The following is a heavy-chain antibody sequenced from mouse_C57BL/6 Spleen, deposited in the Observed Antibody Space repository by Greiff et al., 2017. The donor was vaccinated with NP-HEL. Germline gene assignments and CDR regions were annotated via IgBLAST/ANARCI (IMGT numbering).Heavy chain of an antibody. V-gene: IGHV5-4*01. CDR1: GFTFSSYA. J-gene: IGHJ3*01. CDR3: AREGGSSPAWFAY. D-gene: IGHD1-1*01. CDR2: ISDGGSYT. Sequence: EVKLVESGGGLVKPGGSLKLSCAASGFTFSSYAMSWVRQTPEKRLEWVATISDGGSYTYYPDNVKGRFTISRDNAKNNLYLQMSHLKSEDTAMYYCAREGGSSPAWFAYWGQVTLVTVSA.